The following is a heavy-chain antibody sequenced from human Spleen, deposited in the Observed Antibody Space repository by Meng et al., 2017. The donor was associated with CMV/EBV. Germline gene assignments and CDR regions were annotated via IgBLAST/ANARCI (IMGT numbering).Heavy chain of an antibody. Sequence: GGSLRLSCAASGFRFRSYGMHWVRQAPGKGLEWVAVIWFDGSNKYYADSVKGRFTISRDNSRNTMYLDMSSLRAEDTGVYFCAKEDALNEETDYYYYFGMDVWGQGTTVTVSS. CDR1: GFRFRSYG. CDR2: IWFDGSNK. D-gene: IGHD1-1*01. V-gene: IGHV3-33*06. J-gene: IGHJ6*02. CDR3: AKEDALNEETDYYYYFGMDV.